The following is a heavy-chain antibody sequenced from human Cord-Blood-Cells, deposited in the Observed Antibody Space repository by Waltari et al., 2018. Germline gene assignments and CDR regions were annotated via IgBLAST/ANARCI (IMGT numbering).Heavy chain of an antibody. V-gene: IGHV4-31*03. CDR1: GGSISSGGYY. J-gene: IGHJ3*02. D-gene: IGHD2-2*02. CDR2: VYYSGST. Sequence: QVQLQESGPGLVKPSQTLSLTCTVSGGSISSGGYYWSWIRQHPGKGLGWIGYVYYSGSTSYNPALKSRVTISVDTSKNQFSLKLSSVTAADTAVYYCAGGSVGGYTFDIWGQGTMVTVSS. CDR3: AGGSVGGYTFDI.